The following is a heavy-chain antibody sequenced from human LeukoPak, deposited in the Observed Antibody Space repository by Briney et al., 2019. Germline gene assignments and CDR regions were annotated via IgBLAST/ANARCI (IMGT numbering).Heavy chain of an antibody. Sequence: GRSLRLSCAASGFTFSSYAMHWVRQAPGKGLEWVAVISYDGSNKYYADSVKGRFTISRDNSKNTLYLQMNSLRAEDTAVYYCAKGGSSWVFDYWGQGTLVTVSS. D-gene: IGHD6-13*01. CDR1: GFTFSSYA. V-gene: IGHV3-30*04. CDR3: AKGGSSWVFDY. J-gene: IGHJ4*02. CDR2: ISYDGSNK.